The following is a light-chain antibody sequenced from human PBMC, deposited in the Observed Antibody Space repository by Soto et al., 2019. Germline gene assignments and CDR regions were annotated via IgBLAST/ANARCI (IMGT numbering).Light chain of an antibody. CDR3: QRYGSSPPRT. CDR2: GAS. Sequence: EIALTQSPGTLSLSPGERATLSCRASQSVSSSYLAWYQQKPGQAPRLLIYGASSRTTGNPERFRGSGSGTDFTLTFSRLEPEDFAVYYCQRYGSSPPRTFGQGTKVEIK. J-gene: IGKJ1*01. CDR1: QSVSSSY. V-gene: IGKV3-20*01.